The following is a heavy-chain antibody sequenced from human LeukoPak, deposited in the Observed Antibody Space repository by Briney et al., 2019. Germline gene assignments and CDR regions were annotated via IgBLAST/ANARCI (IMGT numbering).Heavy chain of an antibody. D-gene: IGHD2-15*01. V-gene: IGHV3-64*04. CDR1: GFIFNYYA. CDR2: INSDGSST. J-gene: IGHJ4*02. Sequence: GGSLRLSCLASGFIFNYYAVHWVRQAPGKGLEYVSGINSDGSSTNYADAVKGRFTISRDNSKNTLYLQMNSLRAEDTAVYYCARDWCGGGSCYYFDHWGQGTLVTVSS. CDR3: ARDWCGGGSCYYFDH.